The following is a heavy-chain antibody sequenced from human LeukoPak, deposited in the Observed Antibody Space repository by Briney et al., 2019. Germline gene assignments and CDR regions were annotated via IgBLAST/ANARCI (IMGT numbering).Heavy chain of an antibody. J-gene: IGHJ4*02. Sequence: GGSLRLSCAASGFTFGDSPMHWVRQASGKGLVWVGRIRGKANSYATGYAASLKGRFTISRDDSKNSAYLQMNSLDTEDTAVYFCTRQRVGTSTFDYWGQGILVTVSS. CDR1: GFTFGDSP. V-gene: IGHV3-73*01. D-gene: IGHD2-21*02. CDR2: IRGKANSYAT. CDR3: TRQRVGTSTFDY.